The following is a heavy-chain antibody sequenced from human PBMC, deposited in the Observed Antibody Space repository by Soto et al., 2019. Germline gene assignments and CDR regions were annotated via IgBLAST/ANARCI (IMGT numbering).Heavy chain of an antibody. CDR1: GFSFDDYV. V-gene: IGHV3-9*01. D-gene: IGHD5-12*01. J-gene: IGHJ3*02. CDR3: AKDIARYSGYEGAFDI. Sequence: VQLVESGGGLVQPGRSLRLSCAASGFSFDDYVMHWVRQGPGKGLEWGSGLDLNGVSIGYADSVKGRFTISRDNAKNSLYLQMNSLRSEDTALYYCAKDIARYSGYEGAFDIWGQGTMVTVSS. CDR2: LDLNGVSI.